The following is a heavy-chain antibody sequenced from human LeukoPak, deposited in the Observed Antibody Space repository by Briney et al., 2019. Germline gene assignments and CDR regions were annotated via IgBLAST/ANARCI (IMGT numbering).Heavy chain of an antibody. Sequence: PSETLSLTCAVYGGSFSGYYWSWIRQPPGKGLEWIGEINHSGSTNYNPSLKSRVTISVDTSKNQFSLKLSSVTAADTAVYYCARGGGPRYCSSTSCSRHYGMDVWGQGTTVTVSS. CDR2: INHSGST. J-gene: IGHJ6*02. D-gene: IGHD2-2*01. V-gene: IGHV4-34*01. CDR1: GGSFSGYY. CDR3: ARGGGPRYCSSTSCSRHYGMDV.